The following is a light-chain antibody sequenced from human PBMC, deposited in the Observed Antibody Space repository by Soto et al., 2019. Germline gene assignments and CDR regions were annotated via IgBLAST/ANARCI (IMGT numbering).Light chain of an antibody. CDR1: QDLVSD. V-gene: IGKV3-15*01. Sequence: EIALTQSPGTLSLAPGERATLSCRASQDLVSDYLAWYQQKPGQAPRLLIYGASTRATGIPARFSGSGSGTEFTLTISSLQSEDFAVYYCQQYNNWPRTFGQGTKVDIK. J-gene: IGKJ1*01. CDR2: GAS. CDR3: QQYNNWPRT.